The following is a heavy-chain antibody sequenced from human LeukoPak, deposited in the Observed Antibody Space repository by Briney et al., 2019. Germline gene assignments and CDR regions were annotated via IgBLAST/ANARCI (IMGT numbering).Heavy chain of an antibody. D-gene: IGHD3-10*01. CDR2: IRGSGTDK. Sequence: GGSLRLSCAISGFTLKGNSMNWVRQAPGKGLEWVSYIRGSGTDKFYADSVKGRFPISKDDAESSLSLQMNSLRAEDTAIYYCTADGANSDPWGQGALVTVSS. CDR3: TADGANSDP. J-gene: IGHJ5*02. CDR1: GFTLKGNS. V-gene: IGHV3-21*01.